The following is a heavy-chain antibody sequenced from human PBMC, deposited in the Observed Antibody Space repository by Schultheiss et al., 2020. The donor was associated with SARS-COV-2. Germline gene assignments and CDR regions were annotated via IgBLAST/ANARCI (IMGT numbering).Heavy chain of an antibody. J-gene: IGHJ4*02. Sequence: SETLSLTCAVSGGSISSSNWWSWVRQPPGKGLEWIGEIYHSGSTNYNPSLKSRVTISVDTSKKQFSLNLNSVTAADTAVYYCARGSEGYFDYWGQGTLVTVSS. CDR2: IYHSGST. CDR3: ARGSEGYFDY. V-gene: IGHV4-4*02. CDR1: GGSISSSNW.